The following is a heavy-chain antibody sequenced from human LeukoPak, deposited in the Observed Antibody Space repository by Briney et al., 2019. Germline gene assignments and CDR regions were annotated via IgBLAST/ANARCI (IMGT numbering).Heavy chain of an antibody. Sequence: GGSLRLSCAASGFTFSSYAMSWVRQAPGKGLEWVSAISGSGGSTYYADSVKGRFTISRDNSENTLYLQMNSLRAEDTAVYYCAKDFVSESKTYWGQGTLVTVSS. CDR1: GFTFSSYA. J-gene: IGHJ4*02. V-gene: IGHV3-23*01. CDR2: ISGSGGST. D-gene: IGHD2-15*01. CDR3: AKDFVSESKTY.